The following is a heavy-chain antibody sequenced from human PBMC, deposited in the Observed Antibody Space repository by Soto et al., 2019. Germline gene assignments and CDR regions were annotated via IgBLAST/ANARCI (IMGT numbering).Heavy chain of an antibody. CDR2: ISFNGLSQ. V-gene: IGHV3-30*04. CDR1: GFTFSRFA. Sequence: QEILVESGGGVVQSGTSLRLSCAASGFTFSRFAMHWVRQAPGKGLEWVSVISFNGLSQFYADSVRGRVTVSRDNSKNTLHLQLDSLRPDDRAVYSCARGGRGLRGAFDVWGQGTEVSVS. CDR3: ARGGRGLRGAFDV. J-gene: IGHJ3*01. D-gene: IGHD3-16*01.